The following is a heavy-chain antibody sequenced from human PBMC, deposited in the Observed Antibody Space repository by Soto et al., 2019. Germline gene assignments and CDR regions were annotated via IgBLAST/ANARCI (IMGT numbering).Heavy chain of an antibody. D-gene: IGHD5-18*01. J-gene: IGHJ5*02. Sequence: PSETVSMTFTVSGCSIRSYYWSWIRQPPGKGLEWIGYIYYSGSTNYNPSLKSRVTISVDTSKNQFSLKLSSVTAADTDVYYCARDHTDWFDPWGQGTLVTVSS. CDR1: GCSIRSYY. V-gene: IGHV4-59*01. CDR2: IYYSGST. CDR3: ARDHTDWFDP.